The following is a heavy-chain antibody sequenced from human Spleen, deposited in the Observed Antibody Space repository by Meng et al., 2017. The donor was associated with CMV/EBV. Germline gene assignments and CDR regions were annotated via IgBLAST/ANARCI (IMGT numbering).Heavy chain of an antibody. D-gene: IGHD6-13*01. Sequence: GESLKISCAASGFTFSSYAMHWVRQAPGKGLEWVAVISYDGSNKYYADSVKGRFTISRDNSKNTLYLQMNSLRAEDTAVYYCARDPRYSSSWYTYYYYGVDVWGQGTTVTVSS. CDR1: GFTFSSYA. CDR3: ARDPRYSSSWYTYYYYGVDV. V-gene: IGHV3-30-3*01. J-gene: IGHJ6*02. CDR2: ISYDGSNK.